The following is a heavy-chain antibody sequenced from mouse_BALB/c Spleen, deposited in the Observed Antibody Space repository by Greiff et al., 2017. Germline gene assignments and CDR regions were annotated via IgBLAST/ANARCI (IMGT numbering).Heavy chain of an antibody. CDR2: INSDGGST. D-gene: IGHD2-14*01. V-gene: IGHV5-2*01. CDR1: EYEFPSHD. Sequence: EVHLVESGGGLVQPGESLKLSCESNEYEFPSHDMSWVRKTPEKRLELVAAINSDGGSTYYPDTMERRFIISRDHTKKTLYLQMSSLRAEDTALYYCASPIGYYFDYWGQGTTLTVAS. J-gene: IGHJ2*01. CDR3: ASPIGYYFDY.